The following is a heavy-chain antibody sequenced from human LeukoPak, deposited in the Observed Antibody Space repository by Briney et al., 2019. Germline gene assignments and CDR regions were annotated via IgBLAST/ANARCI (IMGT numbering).Heavy chain of an antibody. V-gene: IGHV4-39*01. Sequence: PSETLSLTCTVSGGSISSSSYYWGWIRQPPGKGLEWIGSIYYSGSTYYNPSLKSRVTISVDTSKNQFSLKLSSVTTADTAVYYCAGGYSSSWYIDYWGQGTLVTVSS. CDR3: AGGYSSSWYIDY. J-gene: IGHJ4*02. CDR1: GGSISSSSYY. CDR2: IYYSGST. D-gene: IGHD6-13*01.